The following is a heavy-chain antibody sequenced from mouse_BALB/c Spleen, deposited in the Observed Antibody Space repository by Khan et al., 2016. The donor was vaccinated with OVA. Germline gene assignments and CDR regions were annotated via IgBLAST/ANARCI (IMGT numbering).Heavy chain of an antibody. J-gene: IGHJ3*01. CDR3: TRKDYYDYDPFPY. D-gene: IGHD2-4*01. CDR1: GYSITSEYA. CDR2: INYSGST. Sequence: EVQLVELGPGLVKPSQSLSLTCTVTGYSITSEYAWNWIRQFPGNKLEWMGYINYSGSTRFNPSLKSRTSITRDTSKNQFFLQLNSVTTEDTATYYCTRKDYYDYDPFPYWGQGTLVTVSA. V-gene: IGHV3-2*02.